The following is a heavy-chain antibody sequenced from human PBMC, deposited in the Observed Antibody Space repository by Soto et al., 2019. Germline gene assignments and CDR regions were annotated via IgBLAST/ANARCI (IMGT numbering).Heavy chain of an antibody. J-gene: IGHJ4*02. CDR1: GGTFSSYA. Sequence: ASVKVSCKASGGTFSSYAISWVRQAPGQGLEWMGGIIPIFGTANYAQKFQGRVTITADESTSTAYMELSSLRSEDTAVYYCATAFELELPYYFDYWGQGTLVTVSS. CDR2: IIPIFGTA. D-gene: IGHD1-26*01. V-gene: IGHV1-69*13. CDR3: ATAFELELPYYFDY.